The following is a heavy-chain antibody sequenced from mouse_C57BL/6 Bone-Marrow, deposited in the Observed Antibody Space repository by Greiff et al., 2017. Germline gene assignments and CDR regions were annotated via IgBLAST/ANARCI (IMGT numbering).Heavy chain of an antibody. J-gene: IGHJ1*03. V-gene: IGHV1-81*01. D-gene: IGHD1-1*01. CDR2: IYPRSGNT. CDR3: ARWDYYGSSYGRYFDV. Sequence: VQGVESGAELARPGASVKLSCKASGYTFTSYGISWVKQRTGQGLEWIGEIYPRSGNTYYNEKFKGKATLTADKSSSTAYMELRSLTSEDSAVYFCARWDYYGSSYGRYFDVWGTGTTVTVSS. CDR1: GYTFTSYG.